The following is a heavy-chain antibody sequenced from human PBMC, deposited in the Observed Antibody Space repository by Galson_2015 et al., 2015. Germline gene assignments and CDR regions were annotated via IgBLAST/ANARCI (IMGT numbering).Heavy chain of an antibody. Sequence: SVKVSCKASGYTFTSYDINWVRQATGQGLEWMGWMNPNSGNTGYAQKFQGRVTMTRNTSISTAYMELSSLRSEDTAVYYCARHAAVGLGYSSSWHPSYYGMDVWGQGTTVTVSS. V-gene: IGHV1-8*01. J-gene: IGHJ6*02. CDR3: ARHAAVGLGYSSSWHPSYYGMDV. D-gene: IGHD6-13*01. CDR2: MNPNSGNT. CDR1: GYTFTSYD.